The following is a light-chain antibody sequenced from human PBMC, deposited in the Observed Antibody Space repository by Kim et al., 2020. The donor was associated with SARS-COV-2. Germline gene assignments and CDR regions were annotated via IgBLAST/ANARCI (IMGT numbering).Light chain of an antibody. Sequence: EIVLTQSPGTLSLSPGERATLSCRASQSVSSNYLAWYQQKPGQAPRLLIYGASSRATGIPDRFSGSGSGTDFTLTISRLEPEDFAVYYCQQYGNSPPTFGQGTKVDIK. CDR3: QQYGNSPPT. CDR2: GAS. J-gene: IGKJ1*01. V-gene: IGKV3-20*01. CDR1: QSVSSNY.